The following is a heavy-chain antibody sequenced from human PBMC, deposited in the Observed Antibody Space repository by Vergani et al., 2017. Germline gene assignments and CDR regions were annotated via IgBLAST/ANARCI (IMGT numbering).Heavy chain of an antibody. Sequence: QVQLVQSGAEVKKPGASVKVSCKASGYTFTSYGISWVRQAPGQGLEWMGWISAYNGNTNYAQKFQGRVTITADESTSTAYMELSSLRSEDTAVYYCARGVWFGATHYFDYWGQGTLVTVSS. CDR3: ARGVWFGATHYFDY. D-gene: IGHD3-10*01. CDR2: ISAYNGNT. V-gene: IGHV1-18*04. CDR1: GYTFTSYG. J-gene: IGHJ4*02.